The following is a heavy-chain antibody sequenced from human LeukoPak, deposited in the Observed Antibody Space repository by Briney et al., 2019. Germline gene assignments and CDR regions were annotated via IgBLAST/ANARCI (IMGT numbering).Heavy chain of an antibody. Sequence: PGGSLRLSCAASGFTFSSYAMSWVHQAPGKGLEWVSAISGSGGSTYYADSVKGRFTISRDNSKNTLYLQMNSLRAEDTAVYYCAKVPGYYYDSSGYNWYFDLWGRGTLVTVSS. CDR1: GFTFSSYA. J-gene: IGHJ2*01. V-gene: IGHV3-23*01. CDR2: ISGSGGST. CDR3: AKVPGYYYDSSGYNWYFDL. D-gene: IGHD3-22*01.